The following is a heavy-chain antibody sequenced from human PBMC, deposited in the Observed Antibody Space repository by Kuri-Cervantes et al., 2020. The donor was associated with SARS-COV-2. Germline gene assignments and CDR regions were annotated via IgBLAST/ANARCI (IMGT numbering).Heavy chain of an antibody. D-gene: IGHD3-22*01. Sequence: AAVKVSCKASGYTFTSYGISWVRQAPGQGLEGKVWISAYNGNTNYAQKLQGRVTITADKSTNTAYMELSSLRSEDTAVYYCATASGYFYYWGQGTLVTVSS. CDR3: ATASGYFYY. J-gene: IGHJ4*02. CDR2: ISAYNGNT. CDR1: GYTFTSYG. V-gene: IGHV1-18*01.